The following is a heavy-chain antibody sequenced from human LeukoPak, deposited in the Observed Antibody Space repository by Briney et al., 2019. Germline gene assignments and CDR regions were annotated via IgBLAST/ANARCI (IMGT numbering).Heavy chain of an antibody. V-gene: IGHV3-48*01. CDR3: ARVRGSHVDYHYMDV. CDR2: ISSGTRTV. D-gene: IGHD5-24*01. CDR1: GFTFSGYS. J-gene: IGHJ6*03. Sequence: GGSRRLSGAASGFTFSGYSMNWVRQAPGKGLEWVSFISSGTRTVYYADSVKGRFTISRDNAKNSLYLQMNSLRVEDTAVYYCARVRGSHVDYHYMDVWGKGTTVTVSS.